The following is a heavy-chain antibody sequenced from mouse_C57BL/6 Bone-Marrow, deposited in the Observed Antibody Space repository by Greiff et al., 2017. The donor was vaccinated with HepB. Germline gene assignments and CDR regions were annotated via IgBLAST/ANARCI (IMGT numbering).Heavy chain of an antibody. CDR2: IDPSDSYP. J-gene: IGHJ4*01. D-gene: IGHD1-1*01. CDR3: ARGPITTVVATEYAMDY. Sequence: QVQLQQPGAELVMPGASVKLSCKASGYTFTSYWMHWVKQRPGQGLEWIGEIDPSDSYPNYNQKFKGKSTLTVDKSSSTAYMQLSSLTSEDFAVYYCARGPITTVVATEYAMDYWGQATSVTVSS. CDR1: GYTFTSYW. V-gene: IGHV1-69*01.